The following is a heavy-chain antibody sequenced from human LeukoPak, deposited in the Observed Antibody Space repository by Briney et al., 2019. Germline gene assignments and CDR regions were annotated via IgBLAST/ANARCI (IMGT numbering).Heavy chain of an antibody. V-gene: IGHV3-30*03. D-gene: IGHD6-13*01. J-gene: IGHJ4*02. CDR2: ISYDGSTK. CDR3: ARVAVPDSSNWYIASRTKTVDY. Sequence: GGSLRPSCAASGFTFSSYGMHWVRQAPGKGLEWVTLISYDGSTKYYSDSVRGRFTPSRDNSKNTLYLQMNSLRAEDTAVYYCARVAVPDSSNWYIASRTKTVDYWGQGALVTVSS. CDR1: GFTFSSYG.